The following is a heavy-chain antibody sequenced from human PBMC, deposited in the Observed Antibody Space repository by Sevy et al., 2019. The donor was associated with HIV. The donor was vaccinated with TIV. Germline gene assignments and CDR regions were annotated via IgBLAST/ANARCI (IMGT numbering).Heavy chain of an antibody. Sequence: GGSLRLSCAASGFTFSDYYMSWIRQAPGKGLEWVSYISSSSSYTNYADSVKGRLTISRDNAKNLLYLQMNSLRAEDTAVYYCARVPRYYFGSGSYYRGKTTWFDPWCQGTLVTVSS. D-gene: IGHD3-10*01. CDR2: ISSSSSYT. V-gene: IGHV3-11*06. CDR1: GFTFSDYY. CDR3: ARVPRYYFGSGSYYRGKTTWFDP. J-gene: IGHJ5*02.